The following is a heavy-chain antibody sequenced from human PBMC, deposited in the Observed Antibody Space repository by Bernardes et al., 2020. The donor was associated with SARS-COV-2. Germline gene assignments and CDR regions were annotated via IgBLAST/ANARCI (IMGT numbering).Heavy chain of an antibody. Sequence: GGSLRLSCAASGFTFSGSAMHWVRQASGKGLEWVGRIRSKANSYATAYAASVKGRFTISRDDSKNTAYLQMNSLKTEDTAVYYCTRWLQSGRGEGPFDYWGQGTLVTVSS. V-gene: IGHV3-73*01. CDR1: GFTFSGSA. J-gene: IGHJ4*02. CDR3: TRWLQSGRGEGPFDY. D-gene: IGHD3-16*01. CDR2: IRSKANSYAT.